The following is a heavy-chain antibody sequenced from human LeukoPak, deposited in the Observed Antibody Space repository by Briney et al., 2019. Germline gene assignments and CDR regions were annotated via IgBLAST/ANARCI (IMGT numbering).Heavy chain of an antibody. CDR3: ARRGSVLSPATFDP. D-gene: IGHD3-16*01. J-gene: IGHJ5*02. V-gene: IGHV4-39*01. CDR1: GGSISSSSYY. Sequence: SETLSLTCTVAGGSISSSSYYWGWIRQPPGKGLEWVGSIYYSGSTYYNPSLKSRVTISVDTSKNQFSLKLSSVTAADTAVYYCARRGSVLSPATFDPWGQGTLVTVSS. CDR2: IYYSGST.